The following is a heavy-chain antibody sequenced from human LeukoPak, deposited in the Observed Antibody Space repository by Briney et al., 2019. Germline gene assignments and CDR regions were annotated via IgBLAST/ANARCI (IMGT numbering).Heavy chain of an antibody. CDR1: GGSFSGYY. Sequence: SETLSLTCAVYGGSFSGYYWSWIRQPPGKGLEWIGEINHSGSTNYNPSLKSRVTISVDTSMNQFSLKLSSVTAADTAVYYCARHSYGDFPLDYWGQGTLVTVSS. CDR2: INHSGST. D-gene: IGHD4-17*01. J-gene: IGHJ4*02. V-gene: IGHV4-34*01. CDR3: ARHSYGDFPLDY.